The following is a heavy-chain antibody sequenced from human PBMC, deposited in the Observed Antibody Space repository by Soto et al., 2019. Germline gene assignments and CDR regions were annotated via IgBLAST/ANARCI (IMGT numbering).Heavy chain of an antibody. J-gene: IGHJ4*02. CDR3: ARDSRSGYYLEF. Sequence: QLQLQESGSGLVKPSQTLSLTCAVSGDSISNGGYSWNWIRQPPGKGLEWIGYIYHSGGTDYNPSLKSRVTITVDSSNNQLSLKLSSVTAADTAVYYCARDSRSGYYLEFGGQGTLVTVSS. CDR1: GDSISNGGYS. CDR2: IYHSGGT. V-gene: IGHV4-30-2*01. D-gene: IGHD3-22*01.